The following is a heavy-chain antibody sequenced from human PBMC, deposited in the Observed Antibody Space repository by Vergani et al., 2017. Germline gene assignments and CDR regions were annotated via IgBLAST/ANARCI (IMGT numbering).Heavy chain of an antibody. CDR3: ARDQRGGYCSGGSCYSGETWYFDL. J-gene: IGHJ2*01. CDR1: GGTFTGYY. D-gene: IGHD2-15*01. Sequence: QVQLVQSGAEVKKPGSSVKVSCKASGGTFTGYYMHWVRQAPGQGLEWMGWINPNSGGTNYAQKFQGRVTMTRDTSISTAYMELSRLRSDDTAVYYCARDQRGGYCSGGSCYSGETWYFDLWGRGTLVTVSS. CDR2: INPNSGGT. V-gene: IGHV1-2*02.